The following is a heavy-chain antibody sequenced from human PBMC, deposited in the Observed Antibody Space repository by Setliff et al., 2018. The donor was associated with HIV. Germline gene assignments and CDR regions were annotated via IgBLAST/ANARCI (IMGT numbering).Heavy chain of an antibody. D-gene: IGHD2-15*01. CDR1: GGSFNGYY. Sequence: LSLTCAVYGGSFNGYYWSWIRQPPGKGLEWIGEINHSGSTNYNPSLKSRVTMSVDKSKNQFSLRLSSVTAADTAVYYCARARRAGSGPKYFQHWGQGTQVTVSS. V-gene: IGHV4-34*01. J-gene: IGHJ1*01. CDR3: ARARRAGSGPKYFQH. CDR2: INHSGST.